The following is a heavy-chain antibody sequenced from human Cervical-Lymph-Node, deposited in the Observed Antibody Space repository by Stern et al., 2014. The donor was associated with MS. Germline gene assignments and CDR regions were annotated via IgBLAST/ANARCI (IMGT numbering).Heavy chain of an antibody. CDR3: AKDDYYYDSGGYLGWFDS. CDR1: GFTFSTSA. J-gene: IGHJ5*01. D-gene: IGHD3-22*01. CDR2: IGGSGDST. V-gene: IGHV3-23*01. Sequence: VQLQESGGGLVQPGGSLRLSCAASGFTFSTSAMSWVRQAPGKGLEWVSAIGGSGDSTYYADSVKGRFTISRDNSKITLYLQMNSLRAEDTAVYYCAKDDYYYDSGGYLGWFDSWGQGTLVTVSS.